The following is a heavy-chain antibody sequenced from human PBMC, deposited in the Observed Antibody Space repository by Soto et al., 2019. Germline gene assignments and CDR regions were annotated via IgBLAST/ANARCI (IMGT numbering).Heavy chain of an antibody. CDR3: ARGAVAGTGLNWFDT. CDR2: IYYSGNT. J-gene: IGHJ5*02. D-gene: IGHD6-19*01. V-gene: IGHV4-59*01. Sequence: TSETLSLTCTVSGGSISNYYWTWNRQPPGKGLEWIGYIYYSGNTNYNPSLKSRVTISLDTSKNQLSLKVSSVTAADTAVYYCARGAVAGTGLNWFDTWGQGTLVTV. CDR1: GGSISNYY.